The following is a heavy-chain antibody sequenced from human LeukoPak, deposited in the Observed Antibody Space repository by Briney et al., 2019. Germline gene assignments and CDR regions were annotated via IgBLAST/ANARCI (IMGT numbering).Heavy chain of an antibody. V-gene: IGHV3-7*01. Sequence: PGGSLSLSCVASGFPFTNYWMSWVRQVPGKGLEWVANIKQDGSEELYADSVRGRYTISRDNAKNSLYLQTNSLRAEDTAVYHCARGYSYGLAPFDYWGQGTLVSVSS. D-gene: IGHD5-18*01. J-gene: IGHJ4*02. CDR1: GFPFTNYW. CDR3: ARGYSYGLAPFDY. CDR2: IKQDGSEE.